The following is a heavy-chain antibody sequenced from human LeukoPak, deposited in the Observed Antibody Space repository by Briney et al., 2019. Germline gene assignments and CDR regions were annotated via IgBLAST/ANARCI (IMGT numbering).Heavy chain of an antibody. CDR3: ASNGRRYGDNPDAFDI. V-gene: IGHV3-23*01. J-gene: IGHJ3*02. Sequence: PGGSLRLSCAASGFTFSSYGMSWVRQAPGKGLEWVSAIGGRDGSTYYADSVKGRFTISRDNSKNTLYLQMNSLRAEDTAVYYCASNGRRYGDNPDAFDIWGQGTMVTVSS. D-gene: IGHD4-23*01. CDR2: IGGRDGST. CDR1: GFTFSSYG.